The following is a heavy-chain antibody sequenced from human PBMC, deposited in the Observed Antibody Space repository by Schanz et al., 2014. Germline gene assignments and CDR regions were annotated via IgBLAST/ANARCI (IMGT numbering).Heavy chain of an antibody. V-gene: IGHV3-53*01. D-gene: IGHD2-2*01. CDR1: GFIVSIND. CDR3: AAHETLSTTACYPS. Sequence: VQLVESGGGLIQPGGSLRLSCAASGFIVSINDVNWVRQAPGKGLECVSIIYSRSSTYYADSVKGRFTISRDNAKNSLYLQMTGLRAEDTAVYYCAAHETLSTTACYPSWGQGTLVAVSS. CDR2: IYSRSST. J-gene: IGHJ4*02.